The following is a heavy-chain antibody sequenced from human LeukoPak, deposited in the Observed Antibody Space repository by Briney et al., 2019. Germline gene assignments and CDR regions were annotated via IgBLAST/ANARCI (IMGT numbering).Heavy chain of an antibody. D-gene: IGHD3-10*01. CDR3: ASCSNMGGSGSYYNDY. CDR2: IIPIFGTA. CDR1: GGTFSSYA. V-gene: IGHV1-69*13. J-gene: IGHJ4*02. Sequence: LGASVKVSCKASGGTFSSYAISWVRQAPGQGLEGMGGIIPIFGTANYAQKFQGRVTITADESTSTAYMELSSLRSEDTAVYYCASCSNMGGSGSYYNDYWGQGTLVTVSS.